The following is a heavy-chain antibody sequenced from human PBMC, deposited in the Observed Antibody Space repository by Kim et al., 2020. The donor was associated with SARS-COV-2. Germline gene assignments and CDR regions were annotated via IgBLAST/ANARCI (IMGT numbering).Heavy chain of an antibody. D-gene: IGHD6-6*01. CDR1: GGTFSSYA. Sequence: SVKVSCKASGGTFSSYAISWVRQAPGQGLEWMGGIIPIFGTANYAQKFQGRVTITADESTSTAYMELSSLRSEDTAVYYCARPAYRHSSSAGFDYWGQGTLVTVSS. CDR3: ARPAYRHSSSAGFDY. CDR2: IIPIFGTA. V-gene: IGHV1-69*13. J-gene: IGHJ4*02.